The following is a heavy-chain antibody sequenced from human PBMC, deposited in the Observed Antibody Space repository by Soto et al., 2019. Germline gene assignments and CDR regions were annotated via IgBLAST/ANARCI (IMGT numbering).Heavy chain of an antibody. CDR3: AKARVRIVGFFSFDD. CDR2: ISDDGDKR. D-gene: IGHD2-21*01. Sequence: GGSLRLSCVGSGFTFSNYGMHWVRQPPGKGLEWVALISDDGDKRYYADSVRGRLIISRDNSKDTLYLQMNSLGPDDTAVYFCAKARVRIVGFFSFDDWGRGLHATVS. V-gene: IGHV3-30*18. J-gene: IGHJ4*01. CDR1: GFTFSNYG.